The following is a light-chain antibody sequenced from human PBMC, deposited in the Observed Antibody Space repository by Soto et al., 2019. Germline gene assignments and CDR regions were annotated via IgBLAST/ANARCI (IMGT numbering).Light chain of an antibody. CDR2: LGS. Sequence: DIVMTQSPLSLPVTPGEPASISCRSSQSLLHSNGYNYLDWYLQKPGQSPQLLIYLGSNRASGVPDRFSVSGSGTDFTLKISRVEAEDVGVYYCMKALQTPPTFGQGTKVEIK. J-gene: IGKJ1*01. V-gene: IGKV2-28*01. CDR3: MKALQTPPT. CDR1: QSLLHSNGYNY.